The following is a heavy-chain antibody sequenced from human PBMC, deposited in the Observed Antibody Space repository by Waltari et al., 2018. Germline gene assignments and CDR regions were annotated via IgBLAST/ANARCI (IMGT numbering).Heavy chain of an antibody. V-gene: IGHV4-39*07. Sequence: QVQLQESGPGLVKPSQTLSLTCTVSGGSISSSSYYWGWIRQPPGKGLEWIGSIYYSGSTYYNPSLKSRVTISVDTSKNQFSLKLSSVTAADTAVYYCARQNGIAVAGTPFDYWGQGTLVTVSS. CDR1: GGSISSSSYY. D-gene: IGHD6-19*01. J-gene: IGHJ4*02. CDR3: ARQNGIAVAGTPFDY. CDR2: IYYSGST.